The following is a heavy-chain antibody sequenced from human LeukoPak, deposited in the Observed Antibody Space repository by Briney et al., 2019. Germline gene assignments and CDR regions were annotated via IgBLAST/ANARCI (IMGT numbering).Heavy chain of an antibody. Sequence: GGSLRLSCAASGFTFSSYGMHWVRQAPGKGLEWVAVISNDGSNKHYGDFVKGRFTISRDNSKNTLFLQMNSLRGEDTAVYYCAREYSDSYGVIGHFDSWGQGTLVPVSS. CDR1: GFTFSSYG. D-gene: IGHD2-21*01. CDR3: AREYSDSYGVIGHFDS. CDR2: ISNDGSNK. J-gene: IGHJ4*02. V-gene: IGHV3-30*03.